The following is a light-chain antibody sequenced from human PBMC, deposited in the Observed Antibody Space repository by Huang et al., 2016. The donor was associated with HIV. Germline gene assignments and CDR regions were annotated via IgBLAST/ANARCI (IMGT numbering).Light chain of an antibody. CDR2: GAS. V-gene: IGKV3-15*01. J-gene: IGKJ1*01. CDR3: QQFDDWPPT. CDR1: QRVSSN. Sequence: DIVMTQSPATLSVSPGERAALSCRASQRVSSNLAWYQQKPGQAPRLLIFGASTRATGVPARFSGSGSGTEFTLIISSLQSEDFAIYYCQQFDDWPPTFGQGTKVEI.